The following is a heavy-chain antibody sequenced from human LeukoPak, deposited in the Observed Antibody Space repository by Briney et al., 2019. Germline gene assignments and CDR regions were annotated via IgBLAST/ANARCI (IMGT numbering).Heavy chain of an antibody. J-gene: IGHJ4*02. D-gene: IGHD5-24*01. CDR2: ISGGSINT. CDR3: AKVIGGRWLQPYY. V-gene: IGHV3-23*01. Sequence: GGSLRLSCAASGFTFSTSAMNWVRQAPGKGLEWVSAISGGSINTYYADSVKGRFTISRDDSKSTLYLQMNSLRAEDTAVYYCAKVIGGRWLQPYYWCQGNLVTVSS. CDR1: GFTFSTSA.